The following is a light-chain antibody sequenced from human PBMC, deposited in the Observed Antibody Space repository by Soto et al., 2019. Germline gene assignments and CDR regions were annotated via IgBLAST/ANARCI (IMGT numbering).Light chain of an antibody. Sequence: DIQLTQYPSSLSASVGDKVTITCRASQSIRSYLNWVQQKPGKAPKLLIYDASSLQTGVPSRFSGSGSGTDFSLTISSLQPEDFATYYCQQSYSTAKTFGLGTKVDI. CDR2: DAS. V-gene: IGKV1-39*01. CDR3: QQSYSTAKT. CDR1: QSIRSY. J-gene: IGKJ1*01.